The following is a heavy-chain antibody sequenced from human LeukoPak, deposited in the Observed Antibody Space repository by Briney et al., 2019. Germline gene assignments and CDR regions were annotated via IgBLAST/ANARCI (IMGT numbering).Heavy chain of an antibody. CDR1: GFTFSSYS. Sequence: HPGGSLRLSCAASGFTFSSYSMNWVRQAPGEGLEWVSYISSLSGTLYYADSVKGRFTISRDNAKNSLYLQMNSLRAEDTAVYYCAKDLPHYYGSGSYYPLWGQGTLVTVSS. V-gene: IGHV3-48*01. CDR2: ISSLSGTL. CDR3: AKDLPHYYGSGSYYPL. D-gene: IGHD3-10*01. J-gene: IGHJ4*02.